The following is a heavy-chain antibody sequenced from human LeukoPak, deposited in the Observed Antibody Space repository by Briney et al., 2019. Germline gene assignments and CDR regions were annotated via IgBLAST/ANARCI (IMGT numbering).Heavy chain of an antibody. J-gene: IGHJ6*02. V-gene: IGHV3-15*01. Sequence: GGSLRLSCAASGFTFSNAWMSWIRQAPGKGLEWVGRIKSKTDGGPTDYAAPVKGRFTISRDDSKNTVYLQMNSLKTEDTAVYYCTTDLEYYDFLSGLEESEEGVHSYYVMDVWGQGTTVTVSS. CDR2: IKSKTDGGPT. D-gene: IGHD3-3*01. CDR1: GFTFSNAW. CDR3: TTDLEYYDFLSGLEESEEGVHSYYVMDV.